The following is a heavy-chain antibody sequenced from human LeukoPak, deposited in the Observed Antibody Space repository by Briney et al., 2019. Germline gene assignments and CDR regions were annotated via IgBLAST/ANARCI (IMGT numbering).Heavy chain of an antibody. CDR2: IRYDGSDK. J-gene: IGHJ4*02. Sequence: GGSLRLSCAASGFTFSSYGMHWVRQAPGKGLEWVAFIRYDGSDKYYADSVKGRFTIARDTSKNTLYLQMNSLRAEDTAVYYCAEDIRKTTVRAASKNWGQETLVTVSS. CDR1: GFTFSSYG. V-gene: IGHV3-30*02. CDR3: AEDIRKTTVRAASKN. D-gene: IGHD3-10*01.